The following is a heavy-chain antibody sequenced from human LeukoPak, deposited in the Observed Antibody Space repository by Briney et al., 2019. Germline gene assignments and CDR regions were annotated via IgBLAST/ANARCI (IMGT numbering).Heavy chain of an antibody. Sequence: GGSLRLSCAASGFTFEIYWMSWVRQAPGKGLEWVANIRKDGSEKNYVDSVKGRFTISRDNSKNTLYLQMNSLRAEDTAVYYCASMYFSQYLQHWGQGTLVTVSS. CDR1: GFTFEIYW. V-gene: IGHV3-7*05. CDR2: IRKDGSEK. J-gene: IGHJ1*01. D-gene: IGHD2-8*01. CDR3: ASMYFSQYLQH.